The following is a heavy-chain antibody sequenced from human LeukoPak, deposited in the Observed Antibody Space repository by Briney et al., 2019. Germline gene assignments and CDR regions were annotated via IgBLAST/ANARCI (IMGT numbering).Heavy chain of an antibody. CDR2: ISYDGSNK. D-gene: IGHD3-22*01. CDR3: ARGEWSDSSGYYYYYGMDV. CDR1: GFTFSSYA. V-gene: IGHV3-30-3*01. Sequence: PGRSLRLSCAASGFTFSSYAMHWVRQAPGKGLEWVAVISYDGSNKYYADSVKGRFTISRDNSKNTLYLQMNSLRAEDTAVYYCARGEWSDSSGYYYYYGMDVWGQGTTVTVSS. J-gene: IGHJ6*02.